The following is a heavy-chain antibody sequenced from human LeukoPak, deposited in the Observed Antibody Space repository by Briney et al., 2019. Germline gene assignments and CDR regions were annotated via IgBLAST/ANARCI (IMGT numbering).Heavy chain of an antibody. Sequence: SETLSLTCTVSGGSISSYYWSWIRQPAGKGLEWIGRIYTSGSTNYNPSLKSRVTMSVDTSKNQFSLKLSSVTAADTAVYYCARDAPQGYSSSWYYFDYWGQGTLVTVSS. J-gene: IGHJ4*02. CDR1: GGSISSYY. CDR2: IYTSGST. V-gene: IGHV4-4*07. CDR3: ARDAPQGYSSSWYYFDY. D-gene: IGHD6-13*01.